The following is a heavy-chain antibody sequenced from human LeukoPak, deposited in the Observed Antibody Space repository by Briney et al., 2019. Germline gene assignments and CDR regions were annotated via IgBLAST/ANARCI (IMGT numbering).Heavy chain of an antibody. CDR3: AKGGGAYCSTDCRRTFED. Sequence: PGASLRLSCAVSGFTVINNYMSWVRQAPGKGLEWVSVIYSDGNTYYTGSVKGRFTISRDNSRDTLYLQMNNLRTDDTAVYYCAKGGGAYCSTDCRRTFEDWGQGTLVTVSS. D-gene: IGHD2-21*02. J-gene: IGHJ4*02. CDR1: GFTVINNY. V-gene: IGHV3-53*01. CDR2: IYSDGNT.